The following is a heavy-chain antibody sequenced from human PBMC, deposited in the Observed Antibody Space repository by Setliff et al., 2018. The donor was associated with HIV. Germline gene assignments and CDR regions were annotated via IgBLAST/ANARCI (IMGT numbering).Heavy chain of an antibody. V-gene: IGHV1-24*01. J-gene: IGHJ4*02. CDR1: GSSLTELS. D-gene: IGHD1-26*01. CDR3: ATVGPTGAYFHD. Sequence: VASVKVSFKVSGSSLTELSIHWVRQTPGKGLQWMGGFDPEDGPDDGQTIYARKFQGRVTMTEDTSTDTAYMVLARLTSEDTAVYFCATVGPTGAYFHDWGQGTLVTVSS. CDR2: FDPEDGPDDGQT.